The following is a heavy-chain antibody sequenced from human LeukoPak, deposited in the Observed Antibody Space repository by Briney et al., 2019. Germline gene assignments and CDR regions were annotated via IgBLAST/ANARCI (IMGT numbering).Heavy chain of an antibody. V-gene: IGHV3-7*04. CDR2: IRQDGGET. CDR3: VRDNYGSGSHGD. Sequence: GALRLSCAASGFSFTSSWMTWVRQAPGKGLEWVGNIRQDGGETQFVDSLKGRFTISRDNAKNSLYLQMNSLRVEDTAVYFCVRDNYGSGSHGDWGQGTLVTVSS. CDR1: GFSFTSSW. J-gene: IGHJ4*02. D-gene: IGHD3-10*01.